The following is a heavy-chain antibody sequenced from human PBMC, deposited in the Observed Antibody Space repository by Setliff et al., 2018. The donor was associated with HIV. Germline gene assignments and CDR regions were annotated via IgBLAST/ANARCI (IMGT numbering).Heavy chain of an antibody. D-gene: IGHD6-13*01. Sequence: LSLTCAVYGGSFSGYYWTWIRQSPGKGLEWIGEINYKGNTIYNPSLRSRITMSVDTSKNQFSLKLSSVTAADTAVYYCAREAHYSSSWSGRRVTWFDAWGQGTPVTVSS. CDR2: INYKGNT. J-gene: IGHJ5*02. CDR1: GGSFSGYY. CDR3: AREAHYSSSWSGRRVTWFDA. V-gene: IGHV4-34*10.